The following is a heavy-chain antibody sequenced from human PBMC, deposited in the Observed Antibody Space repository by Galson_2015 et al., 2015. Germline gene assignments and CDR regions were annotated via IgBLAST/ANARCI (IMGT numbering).Heavy chain of an antibody. CDR1: GFTFSSYA. D-gene: IGHD4-17*01. V-gene: IGHV3-23*01. Sequence: SLRLSCAASGFTFSSYAMSWVRQAPGKGLEWVSAISGSGGSTYYADSVKGRFTISRDNSKNTLYLQMNSLRAEDTAVYYCASSNRGDYINGYYYYGMDVWGQGTLVTVSS. CDR2: ISGSGGST. J-gene: IGHJ6*02. CDR3: ASSNRGDYINGYYYYGMDV.